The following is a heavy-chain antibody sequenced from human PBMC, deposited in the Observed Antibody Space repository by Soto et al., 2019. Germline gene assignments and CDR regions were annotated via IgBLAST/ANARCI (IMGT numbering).Heavy chain of an antibody. CDR3: ARAYGSGSYYYPDAYYYYGMDF. CDR2: TYYRSKWYN. CDR1: GDSVSSNSAA. D-gene: IGHD3-10*01. Sequence: PSQTLSLTCAISGDSVSSNSAAWNWIRQSPSRGLEWLGRTYYRSKWYNDYAVSVKSRITINPDTSKNQFSLQLNSVTPEDTAVYYCARAYGSGSYYYPDAYYYYGMDFWGQGTTVTVSS. V-gene: IGHV6-1*01. J-gene: IGHJ6*02.